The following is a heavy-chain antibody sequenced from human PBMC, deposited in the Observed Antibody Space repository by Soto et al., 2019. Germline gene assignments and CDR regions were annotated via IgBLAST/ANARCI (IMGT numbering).Heavy chain of an antibody. V-gene: IGHV1-18*01. CDR3: ARDVPTYSDILTDSGDYYYGMDV. CDR1: GYTFTSYG. J-gene: IGHJ6*02. Sequence: QVPLVQSGAEVKKPGASVKVSCKASGYTFTSYGISWVRQAPGQGLEWMGWISAYNGNTNYAQKLQGRVTMTTDTSTSTAYMELRSLRSDDTSVYYCARDVPTYSDILTDSGDYYYGMDVWGQGTTVTVSS. CDR2: ISAYNGNT. D-gene: IGHD3-9*01.